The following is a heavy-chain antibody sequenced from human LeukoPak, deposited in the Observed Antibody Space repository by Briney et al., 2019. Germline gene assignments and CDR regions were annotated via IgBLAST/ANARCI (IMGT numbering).Heavy chain of an antibody. CDR2: IYTSGST. V-gene: IGHV4-61*02. D-gene: IGHD6-13*01. CDR1: GGSISSGSYY. Sequence: SETLSLTCTVSGGSISSGSYYWSWTRQPAGKGLEWIGRIYTSGSTNYNPSLKSRVTISVDTSKNQFSLKLSSVTAADTAVYYCARDHIAAAGTGPNWFDPWGQGTLVTVSS. J-gene: IGHJ5*02. CDR3: ARDHIAAAGTGPNWFDP.